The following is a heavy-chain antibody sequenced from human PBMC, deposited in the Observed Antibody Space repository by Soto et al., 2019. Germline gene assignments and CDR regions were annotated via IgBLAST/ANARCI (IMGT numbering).Heavy chain of an antibody. Sequence: FLPLSLTCAVADGSISSGGYSWSWIRQPPGKGLEWIGYIYYSGSTYYNPSLKSRVTISVDTSKNQFSLKLSSVTAADTAVYYCARGTITMVRGRSDWFDPWGQGTLVTVSS. CDR1: DGSISSGGYS. V-gene: IGHV4-31*11. CDR2: IYYSGST. J-gene: IGHJ5*02. D-gene: IGHD3-10*01. CDR3: ARGTITMVRGRSDWFDP.